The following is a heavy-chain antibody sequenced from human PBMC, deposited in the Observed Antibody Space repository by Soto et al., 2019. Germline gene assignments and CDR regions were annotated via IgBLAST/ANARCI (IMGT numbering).Heavy chain of an antibody. V-gene: IGHV4-38-2*01. CDR2: IYHSGST. Sequence: SETLSLTCAVSGYSISSGYYWGWIRQPPEKGLEWIGSIYHSGSTYYNPSLKSRVTISVDTSKNQFSLKLSSVTAADTAVYYCARGLEDIVVVPAVNWFDPWGQGTLVTVSS. J-gene: IGHJ5*02. D-gene: IGHD2-2*01. CDR3: ARGLEDIVVVPAVNWFDP. CDR1: GYSISSGYY.